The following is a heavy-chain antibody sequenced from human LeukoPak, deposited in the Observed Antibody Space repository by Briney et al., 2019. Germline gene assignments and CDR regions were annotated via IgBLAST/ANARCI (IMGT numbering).Heavy chain of an antibody. Sequence: ASVKVSCKASGYTFTGYYMHWVRQAPGQGLEWMGWISAYNGNTDYAQKFQGRVTMTTDTSTSTAYMELRSLRSDDTAVYYCARDCTGGGCYSIYWGQGTLATVSS. CDR3: ARDCTGGGCYSIY. J-gene: IGHJ4*02. CDR1: GYTFTGYY. V-gene: IGHV1-18*04. D-gene: IGHD2-15*01. CDR2: ISAYNGNT.